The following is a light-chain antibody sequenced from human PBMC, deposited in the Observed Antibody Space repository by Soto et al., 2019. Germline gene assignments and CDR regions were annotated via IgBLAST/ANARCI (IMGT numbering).Light chain of an antibody. CDR1: QSIDSW. V-gene: IGKV1-5*03. CDR3: QHYKSYPWT. Sequence: DIQITQSPSTMSASVGDRVTITCRASQSIDSWLAWYQQKPGKDPEFLMYKASNLESGVPSRFSGSGSETEFTLTISSLQPDDFAIYYCQHYKSYPWTFGQGTKVDIK. CDR2: KAS. J-gene: IGKJ1*01.